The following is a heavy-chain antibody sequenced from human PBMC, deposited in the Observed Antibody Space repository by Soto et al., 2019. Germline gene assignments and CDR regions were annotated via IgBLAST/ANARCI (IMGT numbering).Heavy chain of an antibody. J-gene: IGHJ6*04. D-gene: IGHD3-3*01. CDR2: INPSGGST. Sequence: ASVKVSCKASGYTFTSYYMHWVRQAPGQGLEWMGIINPSGGSTSYAQKFQGRVTMTRDTSTSTVDMELSSLRSEDTAVYYCAREPECLVMASALLSVWGKGTTVTGSS. V-gene: IGHV1-46*03. CDR1: GYTFTSYY. CDR3: AREPECLVMASALLSV.